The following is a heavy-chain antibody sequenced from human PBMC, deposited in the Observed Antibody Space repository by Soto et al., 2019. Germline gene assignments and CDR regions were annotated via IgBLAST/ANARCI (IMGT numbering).Heavy chain of an antibody. V-gene: IGHV4-34*01. D-gene: IGHD3-10*01. Sequence: QVQLQQWGAGLLKPSETLSLTCAVYGGSFSGYYWSWIRQPLGKGLEWIGEINHSGSTNYNPSLKSRVTISVDTSKNQFSLKLSSVTAADTAVYYCARTSLHYYGSGSYLWFDPWGQGTLVTVSS. CDR2: INHSGST. J-gene: IGHJ5*02. CDR1: GGSFSGYY. CDR3: ARTSLHYYGSGSYLWFDP.